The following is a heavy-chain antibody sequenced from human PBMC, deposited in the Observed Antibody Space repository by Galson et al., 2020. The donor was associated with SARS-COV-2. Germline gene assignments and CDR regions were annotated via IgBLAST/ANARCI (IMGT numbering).Heavy chain of an antibody. V-gene: IGHV3-23*01. Sequence: SYAMSWVRQAPGKGLEWVSAISGSGGSTYYADSVKGRFTISRDNSKNTLYLQMNSLRAEDTAVYYCAKDERYCSGGSCYNDAFDIWGQGTMVTVSS. D-gene: IGHD2-15*01. J-gene: IGHJ3*02. CDR2: ISGSGGST. CDR1: SYA. CDR3: AKDERYCSGGSCYNDAFDI.